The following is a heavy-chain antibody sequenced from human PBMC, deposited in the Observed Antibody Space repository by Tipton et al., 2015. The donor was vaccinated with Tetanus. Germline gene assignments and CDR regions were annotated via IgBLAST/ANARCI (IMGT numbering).Heavy chain of an antibody. J-gene: IGHJ4*02. CDR3: ARAAGFLGLTHDF. D-gene: IGHD2/OR15-2a*01. CDR1: GGSMSNNY. CDR2: IYQTGTT. V-gene: IGHV4-4*09. Sequence: LRLSCTVSGGSMSNNYWSWIRQPPGKGLEWIGYIYQTGTTYYNPSLKGRVTISMDRSNTQFSLRLDSLTAADTAVYYCARAAGFLGLTHDFWGRGTLVSVSS.